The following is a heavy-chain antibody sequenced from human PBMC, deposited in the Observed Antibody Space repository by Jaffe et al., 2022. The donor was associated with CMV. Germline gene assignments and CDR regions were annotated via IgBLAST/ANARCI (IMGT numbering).Heavy chain of an antibody. CDR1: GFSLSNARMG. CDR3: ARIHGVYCSGGSCYDYYYYYMDV. Sequence: QVTLKESGPVLVKPTETLTLTCTVSGFSLSNARMGVSWIRQPPGKALEWLAHIFSNDEKSYSTSLKSRLTISKDTSKSQVVLTMTNMDPVDTATYYCARIHGVYCSGGSCYDYYYYYMDVWGKGTTVTVSS. J-gene: IGHJ6*03. D-gene: IGHD2-15*01. CDR2: IFSNDEK. V-gene: IGHV2-26*01.